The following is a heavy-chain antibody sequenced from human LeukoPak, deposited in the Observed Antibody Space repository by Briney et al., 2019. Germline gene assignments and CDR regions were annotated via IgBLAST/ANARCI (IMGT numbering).Heavy chain of an antibody. CDR2: ISAYNGNT. Sequence: GASVKVSCKASGYTFTSYGISWVRQAPGQGLEWIGWISAYNGNTNYAQKLQGRVTMTTDTSTSTAYMELRSLRSADTAVYYCARDRSVVVPAHYYYYGMDVWGKGTTVTVSS. CDR3: ARDRSVVVPAHYYYYGMDV. V-gene: IGHV1-18*04. CDR1: GYTFTSYG. D-gene: IGHD2-2*01. J-gene: IGHJ6*04.